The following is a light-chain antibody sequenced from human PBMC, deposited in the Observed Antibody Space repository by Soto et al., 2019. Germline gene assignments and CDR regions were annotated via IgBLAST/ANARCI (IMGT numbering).Light chain of an antibody. CDR2: DAS. V-gene: IGKV1-33*01. CDR3: QHYSHLIT. CDR1: QDISNY. Sequence: IQLTQSPSSLSASVGDRVTLTCQASQDISNYLNWYQQKLGKPPKLLIYDASNLETGLPSSFSGSGSGTVFTTTISSLQPDDIATYYRQHYSHLITFGQGTRLEIK. J-gene: IGKJ5*01.